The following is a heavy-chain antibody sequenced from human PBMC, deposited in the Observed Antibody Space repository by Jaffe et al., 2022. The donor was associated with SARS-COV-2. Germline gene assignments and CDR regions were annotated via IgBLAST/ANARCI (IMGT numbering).Heavy chain of an antibody. CDR1: GFTFGDYA. CDR3: TRDMFPMWELLEPDYFDY. Sequence: EVQLVESGGGLVQPGRSLRLSCTASGFTFGDYAMSWFRQAPGKGLEWVGFIRSKAYGGTTEYAASVKGRFTISRDDSKSIAYLQMNSLKTEDTAVYYCTRDMFPMWELLEPDYFDYWGQGTLVTVSS. CDR2: IRSKAYGGTT. D-gene: IGHD1-26*01. V-gene: IGHV3-49*03. J-gene: IGHJ4*02.